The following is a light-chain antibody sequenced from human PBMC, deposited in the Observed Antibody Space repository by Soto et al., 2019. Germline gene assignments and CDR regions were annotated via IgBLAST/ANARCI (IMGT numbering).Light chain of an antibody. CDR2: GVS. J-gene: IGKJ1*01. CDR1: QSVDSTF. CDR3: QQYMSSVT. V-gene: IGKV3-20*01. Sequence: EIVLTRSPGSLSMSPGERVTLSCRASQSVDSTFSAWYQKKPGQAPRLLMYGVSKRATGIPDRFSGSGSGTDFTLTITRLEPEDFAVYYCQQYMSSVTFGQGTRVEIK.